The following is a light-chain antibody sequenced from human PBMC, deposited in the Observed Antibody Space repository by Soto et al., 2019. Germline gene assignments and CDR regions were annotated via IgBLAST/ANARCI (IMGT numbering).Light chain of an antibody. J-gene: IGKJ2*01. CDR3: QHYSTYPYT. Sequence: DNQMTQSPSTLSASVGDRVAITCRASQSISNWLAWYQQKPGKAPNLLIYKASSLESGVPSRFSGSGSGTEFTLTISSLQPADFATYYCQHYSTYPYTFGQGTKLEIK. V-gene: IGKV1-5*03. CDR1: QSISNW. CDR2: KAS.